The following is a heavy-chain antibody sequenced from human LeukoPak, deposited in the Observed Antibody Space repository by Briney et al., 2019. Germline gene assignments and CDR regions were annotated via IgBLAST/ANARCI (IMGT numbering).Heavy chain of an antibody. V-gene: IGHV4-39*07. CDR1: GGSISSSDYY. Sequence: SETLSLTCTVSGGSISSSDYYWGWIRQPPGKGLEWIGIIYYTGSTYCNPSLKSRVTISDDTSKNQFSLKLSSVTAADTAVYYCVRQILNVWFGPWGQGTLVTVSS. J-gene: IGHJ5*02. CDR2: IYYTGST. CDR3: VRQILNVWFGP.